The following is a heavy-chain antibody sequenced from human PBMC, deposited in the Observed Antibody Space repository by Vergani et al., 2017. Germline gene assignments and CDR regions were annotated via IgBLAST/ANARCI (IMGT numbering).Heavy chain of an antibody. D-gene: IGHD3-10*01. Sequence: EVQLVESGGGLVQPGGSLRLSCAASGFTFSSYSMNWVRQAPGKGLEWVSYISSSSSTIYYADSVKGRFTISRDNAKNSLYLQMNSLRAEDTAVYYCARVTPSVRGVITSHTFDYWGQGTLVTVSS. CDR1: GFTFSSYS. CDR3: ARVTPSVRGVITSHTFDY. V-gene: IGHV3-48*01. J-gene: IGHJ4*02. CDR2: ISSSSSTI.